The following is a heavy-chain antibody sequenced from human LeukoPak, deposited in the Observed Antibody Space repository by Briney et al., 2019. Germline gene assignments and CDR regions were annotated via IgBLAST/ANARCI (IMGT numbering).Heavy chain of an antibody. CDR3: ARDSDYDSSGYYLVPGGMDV. D-gene: IGHD3-22*01. Sequence: SQTLSLTCTVSGGSISSGGYYWSWIRQHPGKGLEWIGYIYYSGSTYYNPSLKSRVTISVDTSKNQFSLKLSSVTAADTAVYYCARDSDYDSSGYYLVPGGMDVWGQGTTVTVSS. CDR2: IYYSGST. V-gene: IGHV4-30-4*08. CDR1: GGSISSGGYY. J-gene: IGHJ6*02.